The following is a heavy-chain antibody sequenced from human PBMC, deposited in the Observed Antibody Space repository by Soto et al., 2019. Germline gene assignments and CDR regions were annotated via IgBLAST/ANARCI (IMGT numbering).Heavy chain of an antibody. CDR1: GYTFTGYY. CDR2: INPNSGGT. CDR3: ARELPGIAAPGTYFAY. V-gene: IGHV1-2*04. D-gene: IGHD6-13*01. J-gene: IGHJ4*02. Sequence: ASVKVSCKASGYTFTGYYMHWVRQAPGQGLEWMGWINPNSGGTNYAQKFQGWVTMTRDTSISTAYMELSRLRSDDTAVYYCARELPGIAAPGTYFAYWGQGTLVTGSS.